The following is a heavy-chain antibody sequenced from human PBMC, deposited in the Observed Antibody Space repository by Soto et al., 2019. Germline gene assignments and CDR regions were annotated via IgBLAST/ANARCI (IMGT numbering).Heavy chain of an antibody. J-gene: IGHJ4*02. D-gene: IGHD3-10*01. V-gene: IGHV4-31*03. CDR3: ARARSVSYYY. CDR1: GGSISSGGYY. CDR2: IYYSGST. Sequence: SETLSLTCTVSGGSISSGGYYWSWIRQHPGKGLEWIGDIYYSGSTYYNPSLKSRVTISVDTSKNQFSLKLSSVTAADTAVYYCARARSVSYYYWDQGTLVTVSS.